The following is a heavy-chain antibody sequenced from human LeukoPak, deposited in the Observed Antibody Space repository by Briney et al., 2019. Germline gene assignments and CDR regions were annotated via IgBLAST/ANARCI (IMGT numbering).Heavy chain of an antibody. CDR1: GFTFSSYN. CDR2: ISSSSSYI. J-gene: IGHJ5*02. Sequence: GGSLRLSCAASGFTFSSYNMNWVRQAPGKGLEWVSSISSSSSYIYYADSVKGRFTISRDNAKNSLFLQMNSLRVDDTAVYYCARGAPVVAAKNWFDPWGQGTLVTVSS. CDR3: ARGAPVVAAKNWFDP. V-gene: IGHV3-21*01. D-gene: IGHD2-15*01.